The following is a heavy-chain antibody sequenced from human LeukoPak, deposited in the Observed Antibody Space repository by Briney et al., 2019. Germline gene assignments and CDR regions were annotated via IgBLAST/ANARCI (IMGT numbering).Heavy chain of an antibody. CDR1: GFTFSYYS. CDR3: ASPTGY. CDR2: ISDGGNDA. J-gene: IGHJ4*02. V-gene: IGHV3-21*03. D-gene: IGHD2-15*01. Sequence: GGSLRLSCAAPGFTFSYYSMNWVRQAPGQRPEWVASISDGGNDAYYADSLKGRFVISRDNARNSLYLQIDRLRVEDTGVYYCASPTGYWGRGTLVTVSS.